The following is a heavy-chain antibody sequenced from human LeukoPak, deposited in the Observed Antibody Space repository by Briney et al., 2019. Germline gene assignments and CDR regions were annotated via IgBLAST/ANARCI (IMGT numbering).Heavy chain of an antibody. Sequence: SETLSLTCAVYGGSFSGCYWSWIRQPPGKGLEWIGEINHSGSTNYNPSLKSRVTISVDTSKNQFSLKLSSVTAADTAVYYCARQALDSSGYYLQYVYWGQGTLVTVS. CDR2: INHSGST. V-gene: IGHV4-34*01. D-gene: IGHD3-22*01. CDR1: GGSFSGCY. J-gene: IGHJ4*02. CDR3: ARQALDSSGYYLQYVY.